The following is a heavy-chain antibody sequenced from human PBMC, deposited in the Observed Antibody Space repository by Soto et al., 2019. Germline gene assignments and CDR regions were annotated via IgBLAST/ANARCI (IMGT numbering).Heavy chain of an antibody. V-gene: IGHV3-7*01. D-gene: IGHD1-1*01. CDR3: AKSEGYSFDI. CDR1: GLSFSSHW. CDR2: IRQGGGEE. J-gene: IGHJ3*02. Sequence: EVQLVESGGGLVQPGGSLRLSCAASGLSFSSHWMSWVRQAPGRGLEWVADIRQGGGEEQYSDSVKGRFTLSRDNAKNSLYLQMNGLRVDDTAVYYCAKSEGYSFDIRGQGTMFTVSS.